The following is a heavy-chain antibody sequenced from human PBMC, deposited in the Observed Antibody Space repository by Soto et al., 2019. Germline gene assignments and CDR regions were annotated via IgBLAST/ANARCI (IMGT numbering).Heavy chain of an antibody. J-gene: IGHJ4*02. V-gene: IGHV1-2*02. D-gene: IGHD4-17*01. CDR2: INPTSGGT. Sequence: QVQLVQSGAEVKKPGASVKVSCKTSGYTFAAYYIHWIRQAPGQGLEWMGWINPTSGGTVYAQNFQYRFTMTRDTSISTAYMELRRLNSDDTAVYYCARDPDYGDYWGYFFDSWGQGTPVTVSS. CDR3: ARDPDYGDYWGYFFDS. CDR1: GYTFAAYY.